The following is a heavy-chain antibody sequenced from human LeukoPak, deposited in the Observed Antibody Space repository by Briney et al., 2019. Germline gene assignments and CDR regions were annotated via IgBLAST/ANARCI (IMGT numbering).Heavy chain of an antibody. Sequence: GGSLRLSCAASGFTFSSYGMHWVRQAPGKGLEWVAFIRYDGSNKYYADSVKGRFTISRDNSKNTLYLQMNSLRAEDTAVYYCARGYSNYGGGYNWFDPWGQGTLVTVSS. V-gene: IGHV3-30*02. CDR3: ARGYSNYGGGYNWFDP. CDR1: GFTFSSYG. CDR2: IRYDGSNK. D-gene: IGHD4-11*01. J-gene: IGHJ5*02.